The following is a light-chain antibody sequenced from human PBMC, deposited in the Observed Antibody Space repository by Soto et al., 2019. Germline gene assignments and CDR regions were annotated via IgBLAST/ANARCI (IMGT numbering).Light chain of an antibody. CDR2: GNS. Sequence: QSVLTQPPSVSGAPGQRVTISCTGSSSNIGAGYDVHWYQQLPGTAPKLLIYGNSNLPSGVPDRFSGSKSGTSASLAITGLQAEDEADYYCQSYDSSLSVWVFGGWTKLTVL. V-gene: IGLV1-40*01. J-gene: IGLJ3*02. CDR1: SSNIGAGYD. CDR3: QSYDSSLSVWV.